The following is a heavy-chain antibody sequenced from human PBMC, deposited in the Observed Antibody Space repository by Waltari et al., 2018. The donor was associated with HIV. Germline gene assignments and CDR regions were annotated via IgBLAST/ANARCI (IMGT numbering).Heavy chain of an antibody. CDR2: IYNSGST. Sequence: QVRLQESGPGLVKPSATLSLTCSVSGASVSDYSWNWIRQPPGKGLEWIGYIYNSGSTTYNPSLKSRVTISVDTSKNHFSLTLTSVTAADTAVYYCARRLADHLNWFAPWGQGTLVTVSS. CDR1: GASVSDYS. J-gene: IGHJ5*02. D-gene: IGHD3-3*02. CDR3: ARRLADHLNWFAP. V-gene: IGHV4-59*02.